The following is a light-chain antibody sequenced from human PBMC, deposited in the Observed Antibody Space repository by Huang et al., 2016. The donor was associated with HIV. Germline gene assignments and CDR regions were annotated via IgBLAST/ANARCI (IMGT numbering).Light chain of an antibody. CDR3: QQRYNWPPIT. CDR1: QSVTTD. V-gene: IGKV3-11*01. Sequence: VLTQSPATLSLSPGERSTLPCRASQSVTTDVAWYLQKPGQAPRLLIFDASNRATGIPARFSGSGSGTDCTLTISSLEPEDFAVYYCQQRYNWPPITFGQGTRLEIK. CDR2: DAS. J-gene: IGKJ5*01.